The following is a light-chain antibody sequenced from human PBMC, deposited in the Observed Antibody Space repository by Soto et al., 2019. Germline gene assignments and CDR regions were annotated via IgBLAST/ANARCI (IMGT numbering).Light chain of an antibody. CDR2: PAS. V-gene: IGKV1-9*01. J-gene: IGKJ5*01. CDR3: QQVNDYPIT. Sequence: DIQLTQSPSFLSASVGDRVTIACRASQDIKSYLAWYQQKPGKAPKLLIYPASTLQSGVPSRFSGSGSGTEFTLTITSLQPEDFATYHCQQVNDYPITFVQGTRLEIK. CDR1: QDIKSY.